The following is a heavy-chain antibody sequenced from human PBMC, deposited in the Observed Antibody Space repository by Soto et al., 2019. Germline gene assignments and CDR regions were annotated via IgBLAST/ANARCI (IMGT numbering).Heavy chain of an antibody. CDR2: ISSSSSTI. D-gene: IGHD6-13*01. CDR1: GFTFSSYS. CDR3: ARSLAAADTHPLCYFDY. V-gene: IGHV3-48*02. J-gene: IGHJ4*02. Sequence: GGSLRLSCAASGFTFSSYSMNWVRQAPGKGLEWVSYISSSSSTIYYADSVKGRFTISRDNAKNSLYLQMNSLRDEDTAVYYCARSLAAADTHPLCYFDYWGQGTLVTVSS.